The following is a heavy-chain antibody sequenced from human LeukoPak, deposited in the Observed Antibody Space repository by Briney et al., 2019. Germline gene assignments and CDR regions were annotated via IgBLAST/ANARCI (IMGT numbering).Heavy chain of an antibody. D-gene: IGHD1-26*01. CDR2: IIPIFGTA. CDR3: ARIEWELSNWFDP. V-gene: IGHV1-69*05. J-gene: IGHJ5*02. CDR1: GGTFSIYA. Sequence: SVKVSCKASGGTFSIYAISWVRQAPGQGLEWMGGIIPIFGTANYAQKFQGRVTITTDESTSTAYMELSSLRSEDTAVYYCARIEWELSNWFDPWGQGTLVTVSS.